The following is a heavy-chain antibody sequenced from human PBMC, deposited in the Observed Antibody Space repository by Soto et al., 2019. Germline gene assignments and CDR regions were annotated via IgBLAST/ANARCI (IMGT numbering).Heavy chain of an antibody. CDR1: GFTFSSYA. CDR2: ISASGGST. Sequence: EVKLLESGGDLVQPGGSLRLSCAASGFTFSSYAMTWVRQAPGKGLECVSDISASGGSTSYADSVKGRFTISRDNAKNTLFLQMNYLRPEYTAVYYCAKASVSYSWAYDYWGQGTLVTVSS. CDR3: AKASVSYSWAYDY. J-gene: IGHJ4*02. V-gene: IGHV3-23*01. D-gene: IGHD1-26*01.